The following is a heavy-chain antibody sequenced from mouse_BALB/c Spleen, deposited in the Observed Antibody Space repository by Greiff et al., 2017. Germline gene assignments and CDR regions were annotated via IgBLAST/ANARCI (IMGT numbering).Heavy chain of an antibody. J-gene: IGHJ3*01. V-gene: IGHV1-82*01. D-gene: IGHD2-4*01. CDR3: ARWDYDVAY. Sequence: VKLMESGPELVKPGASVKISCKASGYAFSSSWMNWVKQRPGQGLEWIGRIYPGDGDTNYNGKFKGKATLTADKSSSTAYMQLSSLTSVDSAVYFCARWDYDVAYWGQGTLVTVSA. CDR1: GYAFSSSW. CDR2: IYPGDGDT.